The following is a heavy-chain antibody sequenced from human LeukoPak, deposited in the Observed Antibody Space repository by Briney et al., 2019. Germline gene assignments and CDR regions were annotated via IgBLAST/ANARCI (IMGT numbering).Heavy chain of an antibody. CDR2: INPNSGGT. D-gene: IGHD1-1*01. J-gene: IGHJ6*04. CDR3: ARDPGLSTWITTDV. CDR1: GYTFTGYY. V-gene: IGHV1-2*02. Sequence: GASVKVSCKASGYTFTGYYMHWVRQAPGQGLEWMGWINPNSGGTNYAQKFQGRVTMTRDTSISTAYMELSRLRSDDTAVYYCARDPGLSTWITTDVWGKGTTVTVSS.